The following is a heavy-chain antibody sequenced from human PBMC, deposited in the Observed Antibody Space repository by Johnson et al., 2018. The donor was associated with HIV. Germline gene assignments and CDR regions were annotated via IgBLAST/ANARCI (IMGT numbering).Heavy chain of an antibody. CDR3: AKEGRDCTGGVCYSLAFDI. V-gene: IGHV3-30*18. CDR1: GFTFSSYG. J-gene: IGHJ3*02. D-gene: IGHD2-8*02. CDR2: ISYDGSNK. Sequence: VQLMESGGGVVQPGRSLRLSCAASGFTFSSYGMHWVRQAPGEGLEWVAVISYDGSNKYYADSVEGRLPIYRDNSKNTLYLQMNSLRAEDTAVYYCAKEGRDCTGGVCYSLAFDIWGQGTMVTVSS.